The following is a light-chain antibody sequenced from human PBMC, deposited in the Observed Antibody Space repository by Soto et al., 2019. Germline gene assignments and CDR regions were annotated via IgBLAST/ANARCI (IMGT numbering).Light chain of an antibody. V-gene: IGKV3-15*01. CDR3: QQYSNWPPYT. J-gene: IGKJ2*01. CDR2: GAS. CDR1: QSVSRN. Sequence: EIVMTQSPATLSVSPGERATLSCRASQSVSRNLAWYQQKPGQAPRLLIYGASTRATGITARFSGSGSGTEFSLIISSLQSEDFAVYYCQQYSNWPPYTFGQGTKLEIK.